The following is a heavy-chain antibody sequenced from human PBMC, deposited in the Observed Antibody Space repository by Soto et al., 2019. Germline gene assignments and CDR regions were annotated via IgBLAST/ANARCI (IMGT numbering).Heavy chain of an antibody. CDR3: SRIAVSGPRTGFDY. Sequence: PSVTLSLTCSVAGGNLSNSSYLWGWVRQPPGKGLQWIGSVSHIGSTNYNPSLKSRLTISVGTSKTQSSLRLDSVTAADTAVYYCSRIAVSGPRTGFDYWGRGILVTVSS. D-gene: IGHD6-19*01. V-gene: IGHV4-39*01. J-gene: IGHJ4*02. CDR2: VSHIGST. CDR1: GGNLSNSSYL.